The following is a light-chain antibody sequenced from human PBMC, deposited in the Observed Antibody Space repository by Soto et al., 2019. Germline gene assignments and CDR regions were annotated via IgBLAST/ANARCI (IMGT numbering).Light chain of an antibody. CDR3: SSYAGSNNLV. CDR1: SSDVGGYNY. J-gene: IGLJ3*02. V-gene: IGLV2-8*01. CDR2: EVT. Sequence: QSALTQPPSASGSPGQSVTFSCTGTSSDVGGYNYVSWYQQHPGRAPKLIIYEVTKRPSGVPDRFSGSKSGNTASLTVSGLQAEDEADYYCSSYAGSNNLVFGGGTKLTVL.